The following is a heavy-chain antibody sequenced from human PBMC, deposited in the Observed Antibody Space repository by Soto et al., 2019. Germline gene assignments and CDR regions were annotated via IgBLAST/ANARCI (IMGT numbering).Heavy chain of an antibody. V-gene: IGHV4-4*02. J-gene: IGHJ4*02. CDR2: IYHSGRT. CDR1: GGSIRSSKW. D-gene: IGHD2-21*01. CDR3: ARIVAAQRGPMDY. Sequence: PSEPLSPTCAVSGGSIRSSKWWSWVRQPPGKGLEWIGEIYHSGRTNYNPSLTSRATISVDKSKNQFSLKLSSVTAADTAVYYCARIVAAQRGPMDYWGQGSLVTVS.